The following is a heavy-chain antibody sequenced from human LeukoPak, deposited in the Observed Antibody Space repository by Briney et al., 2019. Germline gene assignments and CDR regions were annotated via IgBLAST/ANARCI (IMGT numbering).Heavy chain of an antibody. CDR1: GGSISTNGYY. J-gene: IGHJ4*02. CDR2: IYNSGST. Sequence: SETLSHTCTVSGGSISTNGYYWSWIRQHPGKGLEWIAYIYNSGSTSYNPSLKSRVTISIDASKNQFSLKLTSVTAADTAVYYCARETIWHTNFDYWGQGTLVTVSS. D-gene: IGHD5-24*01. V-gene: IGHV4-31*03. CDR3: ARETIWHTNFDY.